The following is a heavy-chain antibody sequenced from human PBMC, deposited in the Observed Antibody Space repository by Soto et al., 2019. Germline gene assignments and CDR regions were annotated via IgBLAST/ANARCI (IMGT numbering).Heavy chain of an antibody. CDR3: ARTRSAWSDFHYYSLDV. D-gene: IGHD1-26*01. V-gene: IGHV3-30*03. Sequence: GSLRLSCPAPGFTFNSYGMHWVRQGPGNGLEWVAFISYDSTKTYYADSVKGRFTISRDNSNSALYVQMNSLTGEDTAVYYCARTRSAWSDFHYYSLDVWGQGTTVTVSS. CDR1: GFTFNSYG. J-gene: IGHJ6*02. CDR2: ISYDSTKT.